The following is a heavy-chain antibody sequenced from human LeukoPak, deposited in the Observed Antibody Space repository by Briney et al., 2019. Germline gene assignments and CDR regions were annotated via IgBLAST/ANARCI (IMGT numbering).Heavy chain of an antibody. CDR3: AREFVDSSSFPRGFDP. V-gene: IGHV1-46*01. CDR1: GYTFTSYY. CDR2: INPSGGST. Sequence: GASVKVSCKASGYTFTSYYMHWVRQAPGQGLEWMGIINPSGGSTSYAQKFQGRVTMTRNTSISTAYMELSSLRSEDTAVYYCAREFVDSSSFPRGFDPWGQGTLVTVSS. D-gene: IGHD6-13*01. J-gene: IGHJ5*02.